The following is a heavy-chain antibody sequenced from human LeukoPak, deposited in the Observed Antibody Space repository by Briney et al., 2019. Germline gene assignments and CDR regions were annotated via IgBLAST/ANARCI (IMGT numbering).Heavy chain of an antibody. CDR1: GGTFSSYA. CDR2: IIPILGIA. D-gene: IGHD5-24*01. V-gene: IGHV1-69*04. J-gene: IGHJ2*01. Sequence: ASVKVSCKASGGTFSSYAISWVRQAPGQGLEWMGRIIPILGIANYAQKFQGRVTITADKSTSTAYMELSSLRSEDTAVYYCARDGLVEMATINDYWYFDLWGRGTLVTVSS. CDR3: ARDGLVEMATINDYWYFDL.